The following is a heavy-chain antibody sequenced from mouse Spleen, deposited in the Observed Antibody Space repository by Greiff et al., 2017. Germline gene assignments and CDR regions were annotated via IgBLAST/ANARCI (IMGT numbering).Heavy chain of an antibody. V-gene: IGHV5-17*01. D-gene: IGHD1-1*01. CDR2: ISSGSSTI. J-gene: IGHJ4*01. CDR1: GFTFSDYG. CDR3: ASFTTVVAYYAMDY. Sequence: EVMLVESGGGLVKPGGSLKLSCAASGFTFSDYGMHWVRQAPEKGLEWVAYISSGSSTIYYADTVKGRFTISRDNAKNTLFLQMTSLRSVDTAMYYCASFTTVVAYYAMDYWGQGTSVTVSS.